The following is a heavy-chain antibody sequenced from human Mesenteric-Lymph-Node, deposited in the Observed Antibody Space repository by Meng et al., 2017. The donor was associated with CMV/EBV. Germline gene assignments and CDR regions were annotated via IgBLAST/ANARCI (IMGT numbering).Heavy chain of an antibody. J-gene: IGHJ6*02. Sequence: GGSLRLSCAASGFTFSTYDMNWVRQAPGKGLEWVAVIWYDGNNKYYEDSVKVRFTISRDNSKNTLYLQMNSLRAEDTAVYYCASAENWSYSNYYYYYGMDVWGQGTTVTVSS. CDR2: IWYDGNNK. CDR1: GFTFSTYD. CDR3: ASAENWSYSNYYYYYGMDV. D-gene: IGHD1-7*01. V-gene: IGHV3-30*02.